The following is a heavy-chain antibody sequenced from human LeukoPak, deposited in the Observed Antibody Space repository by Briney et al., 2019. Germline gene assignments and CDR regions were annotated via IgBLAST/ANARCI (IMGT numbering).Heavy chain of an antibody. CDR2: IYYSGST. V-gene: IGHV4-59*01. CDR3: ARGTMISWFDP. J-gene: IGHJ5*02. CDR1: GGSISSYY. D-gene: IGHD3-22*01. Sequence: PSETLSLTCTVSGGSISSYYWNWIRQPPGKGLEWIGYIYYSGSTNYNPSLKSRVTISVDTSKNQFSLKLSSVTAADTAVYYCARGTMISWFDPWGEGTLVTVSS.